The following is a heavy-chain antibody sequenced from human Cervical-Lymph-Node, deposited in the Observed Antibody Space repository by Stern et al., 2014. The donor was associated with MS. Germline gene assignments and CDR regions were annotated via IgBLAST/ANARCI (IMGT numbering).Heavy chain of an antibody. CDR2: IDPSDSYT. D-gene: IGHD2-21*02. Sequence: EVQLVQSGAEVKKPGESLRISCKASGYSFTSFWISWVRQMPGKGLEWMGRIDPSDSYTDYSPSFQGHVTISTDKSISTAYLAWSNLKASDTAIYYCARVSYCGSDCYSKRFDRWGRGTLVTVSS. CDR3: ARVSYCGSDCYSKRFDR. V-gene: IGHV5-10-1*03. CDR1: GYSFTSFW. J-gene: IGHJ2*01.